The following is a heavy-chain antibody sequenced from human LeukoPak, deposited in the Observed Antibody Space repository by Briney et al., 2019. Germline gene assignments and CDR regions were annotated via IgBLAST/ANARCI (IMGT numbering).Heavy chain of an antibody. J-gene: IGHJ4*02. CDR3: AKDPGYSYGKSDY. CDR1: GFTFSSYS. D-gene: IGHD5-18*01. V-gene: IGHV3-21*04. Sequence: SGGSLRLSCAASGFTFSSYSMNWVRQAPGKGLEWVSSISSSSSYIYYADSVKGRFTISRDNAKNSLYLQMNSLRAEDTAVYYCAKDPGYSYGKSDYWGQGTLVTVSS. CDR2: ISSSSSYI.